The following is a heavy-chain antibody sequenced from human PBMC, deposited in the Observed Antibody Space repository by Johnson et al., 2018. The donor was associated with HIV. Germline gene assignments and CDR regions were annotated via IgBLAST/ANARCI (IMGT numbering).Heavy chain of an antibody. CDR2: IRYDGSNT. D-gene: IGHD5-12*01. V-gene: IGHV3-30*02. CDR3: VKDDYFDT. Sequence: QVQLVESGGGLVQPGGSLRLSCAASGFTFSSYGMHWVRQAPGKGLEWVAFIRYDGSNTYYPDSVKGRFAISRDNSKNTLYLQMNSLSAEDTAVYYCVKDDYFDTWGQGTMVTVSS. J-gene: IGHJ3*02. CDR1: GFTFSSYG.